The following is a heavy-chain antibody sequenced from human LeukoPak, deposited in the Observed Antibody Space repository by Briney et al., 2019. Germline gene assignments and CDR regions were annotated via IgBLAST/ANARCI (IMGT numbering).Heavy chain of an antibody. CDR3: ARDRSPDFWSGYYRDAFDI. J-gene: IGHJ3*02. CDR2: ISVYNGNT. V-gene: IGHV1-18*01. D-gene: IGHD3-3*01. CDR1: GYTFTSYG. Sequence: ASVKVSCKASGYTFTSYGISWVRRAPGQGLEWMGWISVYNGNTNYAQKLQGRVTMTTDTSTSSAYMELRSLRSDDTAVYYCARDRSPDFWSGYYRDAFDIWGQGTMVTVPS.